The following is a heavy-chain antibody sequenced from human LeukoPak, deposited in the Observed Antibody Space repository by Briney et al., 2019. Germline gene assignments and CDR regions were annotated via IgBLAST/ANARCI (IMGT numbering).Heavy chain of an antibody. V-gene: IGHV1-18*01. J-gene: IGHJ4*02. D-gene: IGHD3-22*01. CDR3: ARSNHYYDSSGYYSHHFDY. CDR2: ISAYNGNT. Sequence: GASVKVSRKASGYTFTSYGISWVRQAPGQGLEWMGWISAYNGNTNYAQKLQGRVTMTTDTSTSTAYMELRSLRSDDTAVYYCARSNHYYDSSGYYSHHFDYWGQGTLVTVSS. CDR1: GYTFTSYG.